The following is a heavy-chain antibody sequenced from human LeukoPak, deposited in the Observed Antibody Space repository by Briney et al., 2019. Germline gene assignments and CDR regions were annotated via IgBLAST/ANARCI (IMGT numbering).Heavy chain of an antibody. D-gene: IGHD2-2*02. CDR3: ARDRRICSSTSCYTAAFDI. CDR1: GYTFTSYG. V-gene: IGHV1-18*01. Sequence: ASVKVSRKASGYTFTSYGISWVRQDPGQGLEWLGWISAYNGNTNYAQKLQGRVTMTTDTSTSTAYMELRSLRSDDTAVYYCARDRRICSSTSCYTAAFDIWGQGTMVTVSS. CDR2: ISAYNGNT. J-gene: IGHJ3*02.